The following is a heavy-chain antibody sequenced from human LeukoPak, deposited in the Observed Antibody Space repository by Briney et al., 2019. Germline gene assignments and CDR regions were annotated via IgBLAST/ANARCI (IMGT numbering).Heavy chain of an antibody. V-gene: IGHV3-66*01. CDR2: IYSGGGT. J-gene: IGHJ4*02. CDR1: GFTFSNAW. CDR3: ARDLGSGFLQFDY. Sequence: PGGPLRLSCAASGFTFSNAWMSWVRQAPGKGLEWVSVIYSGGGTYYADSVKGRFTISRDNSKNTLYLQINSLRAEDTAVYYCARDLGSGFLQFDYWGQGTLVTVSS. D-gene: IGHD6-19*01.